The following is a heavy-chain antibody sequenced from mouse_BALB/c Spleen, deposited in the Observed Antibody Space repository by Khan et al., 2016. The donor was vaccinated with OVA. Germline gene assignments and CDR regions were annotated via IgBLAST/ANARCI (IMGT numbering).Heavy chain of an antibody. J-gene: IGHJ3*01. CDR2: ISPGSGST. D-gene: IGHD1-3*01. CDR3: AREWGSWFAY. Sequence: VQLQESGTELARPGASVKLSCKASGYFFIDYNINWVKQRTGQGLEWIGEISPGSGSTYYNEKFKGKATLTADKSSSTAYMQLSSLTSEDSAVYFCAREWGSWFAYWGQGTLVTVYA. V-gene: IGHV1-77*01. CDR1: GYFFIDYN.